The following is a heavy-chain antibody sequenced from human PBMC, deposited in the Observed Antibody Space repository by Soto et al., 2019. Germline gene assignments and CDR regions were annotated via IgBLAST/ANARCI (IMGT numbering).Heavy chain of an antibody. V-gene: IGHV4-39*01. CDR3: ARQTTAIDAFAI. CDR2: IYYSGST. Sequence: PSETLSLTCTVSGGSISSSSYYWGWIRQPPGKGLEWIGSIYYSGSTYYNPSLKSRVTISVDTSKNQFSLKLSSVTAADTAVYYCARQTTAIDAFAIWGQGTMVTVSS. CDR1: GGSISSSSYY. D-gene: IGHD5-18*01. J-gene: IGHJ3*02.